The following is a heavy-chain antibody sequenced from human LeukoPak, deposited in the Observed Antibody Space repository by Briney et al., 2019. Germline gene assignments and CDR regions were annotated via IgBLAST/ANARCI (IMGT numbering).Heavy chain of an antibody. V-gene: IGHV3-48*03. CDR1: GFTFSTYE. D-gene: IGHD3-22*01. J-gene: IGHJ4*02. CDR3: AAAYYYDGSGDY. CDR2: ISSTGSNI. Sequence: GGSLRLSCAASGFTFSTYEMNWVRQAPGKGLEWVSYISSTGSNIYYADSVKGRFTISRDNAKNSLYLLMNSLRTEDTAVYYCAAAYYYDGSGDYWGQGTLVTVSS.